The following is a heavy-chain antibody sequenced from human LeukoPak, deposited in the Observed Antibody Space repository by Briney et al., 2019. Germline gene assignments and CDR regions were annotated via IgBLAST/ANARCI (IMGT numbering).Heavy chain of an antibody. D-gene: IGHD5-18*01. CDR2: IRYDGSNK. CDR3: AKGRTGLWDFDAFDI. J-gene: IGHJ3*02. V-gene: IGHV3-30*02. Sequence: PGGSLRLSCAASEFTLSSYGMHWVRQAPGKGLEWVAFIRYDGSNKYYADSVKGRFTISRDNSKNTLYLQMNSLRAEDTAVYHCAKGRTGLWDFDAFDIWGQGTMVAVSS. CDR1: EFTLSSYG.